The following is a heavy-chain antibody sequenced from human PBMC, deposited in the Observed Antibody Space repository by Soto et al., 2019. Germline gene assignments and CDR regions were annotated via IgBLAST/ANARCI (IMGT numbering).Heavy chain of an antibody. CDR1: GYTFTSYG. V-gene: IGHV1-18*01. CDR3: ATLDYYGSGSYYALDY. J-gene: IGHJ4*02. CDR2: ISAYNGNT. D-gene: IGHD3-10*01. Sequence: QVQLVQSGAEVKKPGASVKVSCKASGYTFTSYGISWVRQAPGQGLEWMGWISAYNGNTNYAQKLQGRVTMTTDTSTSTAYMERRSLRSDDTAVYYCATLDYYGSGSYYALDYWGQGTLVTVSS.